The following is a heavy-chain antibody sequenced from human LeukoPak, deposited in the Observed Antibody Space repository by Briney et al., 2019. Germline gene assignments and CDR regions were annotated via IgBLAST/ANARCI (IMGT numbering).Heavy chain of an antibody. J-gene: IGHJ4*02. D-gene: IGHD5-18*01. CDR1: GGSISSYY. CDR3: ARERVTRALRSAFDY. CDR2: IYTSGST. Sequence: SETLSLTCTVSGGSISSYYWSWIRQPAGKGLEWIGRIYTSGSTNYNPSLKSRVTMSVDTSKNQFSLKLSSVTAADTAVYYCARERVTRALRSAFDYWGQGTLVTVSS. V-gene: IGHV4-4*07.